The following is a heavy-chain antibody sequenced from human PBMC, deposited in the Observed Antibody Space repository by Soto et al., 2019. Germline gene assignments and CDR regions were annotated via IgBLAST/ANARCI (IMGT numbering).Heavy chain of an antibody. CDR1: GFTFSSYG. J-gene: IGHJ1*01. CDR3: AGQAVAGTGEYFQH. D-gene: IGHD6-19*01. CDR2: ISYDGSNK. V-gene: IGHV3-30*03. Sequence: QVQLVESGGGVVQPRRSLRLSCAASGFTFSSYGMHWVRQAPGKGLEWVAVISYDGSNKYYADSVKGRFTISRDNSKNTLYLQMNSLRAEDTAVYYCAGQAVAGTGEYFQHWGQGTLVTVSS.